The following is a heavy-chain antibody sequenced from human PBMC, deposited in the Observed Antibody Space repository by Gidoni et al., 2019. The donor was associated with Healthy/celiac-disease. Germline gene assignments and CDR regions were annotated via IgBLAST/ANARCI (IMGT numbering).Heavy chain of an antibody. J-gene: IGHJ6*02. CDR2: IIPIFGTA. D-gene: IGHD6-6*01. CDR1: GGPFSCYA. V-gene: IGHV1-69*01. Sequence: QVQLVQSGAEVTKPGSSVKVSCKASGGPFSCYAISCVRQAPGQGLEWMGGIIPIFGTANYAQKFQGRVTITADESTSTAYMELSSLRSEDTAVYYCAGGGIAARQVGLGYYYGMDVWGQGTTVTVSS. CDR3: AGGGIAARQVGLGYYYGMDV.